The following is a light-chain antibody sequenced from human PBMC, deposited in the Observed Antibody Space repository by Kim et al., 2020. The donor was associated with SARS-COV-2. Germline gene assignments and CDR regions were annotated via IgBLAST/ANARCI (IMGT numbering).Light chain of an antibody. CDR2: DVS. CDR1: SSDVGGYNY. CDR3: SSYTGSSTPYV. Sequence: SVTISCTATSSDVGGYNYVSWYQQQPGKAPKLMIYDVSHRPSGVSNRFSGSKSGNTASLTISGLQAEDEADYYCSSYTGSSTPYVFGSGTKVTVL. J-gene: IGLJ1*01. V-gene: IGLV2-14*03.